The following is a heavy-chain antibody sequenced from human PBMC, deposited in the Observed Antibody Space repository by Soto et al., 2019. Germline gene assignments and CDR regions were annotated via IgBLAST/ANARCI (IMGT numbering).Heavy chain of an antibody. V-gene: IGHV4-30-4*01. Sequence: SETLSLTCTVSGGSISSGDYYWSWIRQPPGKGLEWIGYIYYSGSTYYNPSLKSRVTISVDTSQNQFSLKLSSVTAADTGVYYCARGRGYYYSYGRADYFDYWGQGTLVTVSS. D-gene: IGHD3-10*01. CDR1: GGSISSGDYY. CDR2: IYYSGST. CDR3: ARGRGYYYSYGRADYFDY. J-gene: IGHJ4*02.